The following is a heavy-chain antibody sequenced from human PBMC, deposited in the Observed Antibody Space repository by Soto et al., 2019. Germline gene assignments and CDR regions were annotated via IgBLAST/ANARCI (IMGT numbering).Heavy chain of an antibody. CDR2: ISANNGNT. CDR3: ARCGNWNYASDS. V-gene: IGHV1-18*01. Sequence: QVQLVQSGAEVKKPGASVKVSCKASGYTFTTSGITWVRQAPGQGLEWMGWISANNGNTNYAQNVQGRVIMTTDTSTSTAYMELRSLRTDDTAVYYCARCGNWNYASDSWGQGTLVTVS. D-gene: IGHD1-7*01. J-gene: IGHJ4*02. CDR1: GYTFTTSG.